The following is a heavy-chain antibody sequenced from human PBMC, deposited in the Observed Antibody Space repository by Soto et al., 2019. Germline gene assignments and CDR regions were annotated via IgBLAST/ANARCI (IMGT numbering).Heavy chain of an antibody. Sequence: PSETLSLTCNVSGGSISCSYWIWIRQSPGKGLEWLGYVYYTGSTNYSPSLRSRVSISVDTSKNEFSLRLSSVTAADTAVYFCARSVAVPGAHIDYWGQGTQVTVSS. CDR3: ARSVAVPGAHIDY. V-gene: IGHV4-59*01. CDR2: VYYTGST. J-gene: IGHJ4*02. CDR1: GGSISCSY. D-gene: IGHD6-19*01.